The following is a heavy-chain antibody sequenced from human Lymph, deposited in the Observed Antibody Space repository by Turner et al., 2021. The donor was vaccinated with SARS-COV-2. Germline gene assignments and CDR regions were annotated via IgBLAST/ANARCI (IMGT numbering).Heavy chain of an antibody. CDR2: IWYDGSNK. V-gene: IGHV3-33*01. CDR3: ARDLRFGELPAADH. Sequence: VQLVASGGGVVQPGRSLRLSCAASGFTFSSYGMHWVRQAPGKGLEWVAVIWYDGSNKYYADSVKGRFTISRDNSKNTLYLQMNSLRAEDTAVYYCARDLRFGELPAADHWGQGTLVTVSS. D-gene: IGHD3-10*01. J-gene: IGHJ4*02. CDR1: GFTFSSYG.